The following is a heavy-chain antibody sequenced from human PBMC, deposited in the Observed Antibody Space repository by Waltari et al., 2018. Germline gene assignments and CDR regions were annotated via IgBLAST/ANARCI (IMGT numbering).Heavy chain of an antibody. CDR3: AKDGLRFLEWFNWFDP. D-gene: IGHD3-3*01. J-gene: IGHJ5*02. V-gene: IGHV3-23*01. Sequence: EVQLLESGGGLVQPGGSLRLSCAASGFTFSSYAMSWVRQAPGKGLEWVSAISGSGGRTDYADSVKSRFTISRDNSKNALYLQMNSLRAEDTAVYYCAKDGLRFLEWFNWFDPWGQGTLVTVSS. CDR2: ISGSGGRT. CDR1: GFTFSSYA.